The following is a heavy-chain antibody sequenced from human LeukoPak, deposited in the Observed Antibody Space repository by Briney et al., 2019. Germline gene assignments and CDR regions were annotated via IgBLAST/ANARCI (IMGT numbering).Heavy chain of an antibody. J-gene: IGHJ4*02. CDR3: AKDHDYYDSSGYKY. V-gene: IGHV3-23*01. CDR2: ISGSGGST. CDR1: GFTFSSYA. Sequence: GGSLRLSCAASGFTFSSYAMSWVRQAPGKGLEWVSAISGSGGSTYYADSVKGRFTISRDNSKNTLYLQMNSLRAEDTAVYYCAKDHDYYDSSGYKYWGQGTLVTVSS. D-gene: IGHD3-22*01.